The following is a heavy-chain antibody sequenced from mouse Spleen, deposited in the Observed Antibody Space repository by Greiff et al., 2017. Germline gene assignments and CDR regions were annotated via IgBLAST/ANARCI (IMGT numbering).Heavy chain of an antibody. V-gene: IGHV1-19*01. D-gene: IGHD2-2*01. CDR3: AKEGVKNSYFDY. J-gene: IGHJ2*01. Sequence: VQLQQSGPVLVKPGASVKMSCKASGYTFTDYYMNWVKQSHGKSLEWIGVINPYNGGTSYNQKFKGKATLTVDKSSSTAYMELNSLTSEDSAVYYCAKEGVKNSYFDYWGQGTTLTVSS. CDR1: GYTFTDYY. CDR2: INPYNGGT.